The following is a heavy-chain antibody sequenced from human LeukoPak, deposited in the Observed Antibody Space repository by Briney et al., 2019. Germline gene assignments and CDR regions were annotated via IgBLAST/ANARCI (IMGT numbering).Heavy chain of an antibody. D-gene: IGHD6-19*01. Sequence: ASVKVSCKASGYTFTGYYMHWVRQAPGQWLEWMGWINPNSGGTNYAQKFQGRVTMTRDTSISTAYMELSRLRSDDTAVYYCARDRIRSIAVAGTGLIDYGGQGTLVTVSS. J-gene: IGHJ4*02. V-gene: IGHV1-2*02. CDR3: ARDRIRSIAVAGTGLIDY. CDR1: GYTFTGYY. CDR2: INPNSGGT.